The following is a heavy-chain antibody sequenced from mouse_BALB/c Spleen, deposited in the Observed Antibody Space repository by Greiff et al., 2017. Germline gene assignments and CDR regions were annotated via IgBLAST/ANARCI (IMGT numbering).Heavy chain of an antibody. CDR3: AVLLWLRQSAMDY. CDR2: IDPANGNT. CDR1: GFNIKDTY. D-gene: IGHD2-2*01. V-gene: IGHV14-3*02. Sequence: VQLQQSGAELVKPGASVKLSCTASGFNIKDTYMHWVKQRPEQGLEWIGRIDPANGNTKYDPKFQGKATITADTSSNTAYLQLSSLTSEDTAVYYCAVLLWLRQSAMDYWGQGTSVTVSS. J-gene: IGHJ4*01.